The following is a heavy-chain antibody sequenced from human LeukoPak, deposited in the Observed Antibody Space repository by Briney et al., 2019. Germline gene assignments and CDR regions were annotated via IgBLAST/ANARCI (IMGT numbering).Heavy chain of an antibody. V-gene: IGHV1-69*13. J-gene: IGHJ5*02. D-gene: IGHD5-18*01. CDR2: IIPIFGSS. CDR1: GFTFTNYG. Sequence: SVKVSCKTSGFTFTNYGISWVRQAPGQGLEWMGGIIPIFGSSNYAQKFQGRVTITADESTTTAYMELSSLRSEDTAVYYCARVTHTELSTWFDPWGQGTQVTVSS. CDR3: ARVTHTELSTWFDP.